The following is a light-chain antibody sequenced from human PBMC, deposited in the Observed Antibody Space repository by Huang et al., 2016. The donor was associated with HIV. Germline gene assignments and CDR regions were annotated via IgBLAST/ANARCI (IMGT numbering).Light chain of an antibody. CDR2: GAS. CDR1: QSLSSNY. CDR3: QQCGSSPPT. Sequence: EIVLTQSPGTLSLSPGERATLSCRTSQSLSSNYLAWYQHKVGQAPRLLIDGASSSATGIPDRFNGSGSGTDFTLTISRLEPEDFAVYYCQQCGSSPPTFGQGTKLEIK. J-gene: IGKJ2*01. V-gene: IGKV3-20*01.